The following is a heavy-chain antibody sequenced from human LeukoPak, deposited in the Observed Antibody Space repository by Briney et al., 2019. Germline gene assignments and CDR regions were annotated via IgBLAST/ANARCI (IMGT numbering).Heavy chain of an antibody. CDR1: GGSISSSSYY. Sequence: SETLSLTCTVSGGSISSSSYYWGWIRQPPGKGLEWIGYIYYSGSTNYNPSLKSRVTISVDTSKNQFSLKLSSVTAADTAVYYCARHGLMSSGPVDAFDIWGQGTMVTVSS. D-gene: IGHD3-22*01. CDR2: IYYSGST. CDR3: ARHGLMSSGPVDAFDI. J-gene: IGHJ3*02. V-gene: IGHV4-61*05.